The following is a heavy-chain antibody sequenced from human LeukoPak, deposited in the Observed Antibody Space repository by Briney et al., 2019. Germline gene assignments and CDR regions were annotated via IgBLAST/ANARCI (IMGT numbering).Heavy chain of an antibody. CDR3: AGIWSGYIRMDV. CDR2: INWNGGST. CDR1: GFTFDDYG. Sequence: GGSLRLSCAASGFTFDDYGMSWVRQAPGKGLEWVSGINWNGGSTGYADSVKGRFTISRDNAKNSLYLQMNSLRAEDTALYYCAGIWSGYIRMDVWGKGTAVTVSS. J-gene: IGHJ6*04. V-gene: IGHV3-20*04. D-gene: IGHD3-3*01.